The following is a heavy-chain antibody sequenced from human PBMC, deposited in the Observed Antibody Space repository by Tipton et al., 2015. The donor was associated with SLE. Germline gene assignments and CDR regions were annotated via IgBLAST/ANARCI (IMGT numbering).Heavy chain of an antibody. J-gene: IGHJ4*02. CDR2: IYYSGST. D-gene: IGHD3-10*01. Sequence: TLSLTCTVSGGSISTGGYYWSWIRQNSGKGLEWLGYIYYSGSTYYNPSLQSRVSMSVDTSKNQFSLNLSSVTAADTAVYYCVRDRGVTGYFDYGGQGLLVTVSS. V-gene: IGHV4-31*03. CDR3: VRDRGVTGYFDY. CDR1: GGSISTGGYY.